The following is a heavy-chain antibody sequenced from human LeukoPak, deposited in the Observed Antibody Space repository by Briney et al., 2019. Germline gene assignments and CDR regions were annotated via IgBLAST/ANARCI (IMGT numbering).Heavy chain of an antibody. CDR1: GFTFSRYS. Sequence: GGSLRLSCAASGFTFSRYSMNWVRQAPGKGLEWVSYISSSSSTIYYADSVKGRFTISRDNAKNSLYLQMNSLRAEDTAVYYCAAGPLGYCSSTSCYPFDYWGQGTLVTVSS. D-gene: IGHD2-2*01. V-gene: IGHV3-48*01. CDR2: ISSSSSTI. CDR3: AAGPLGYCSSTSCYPFDY. J-gene: IGHJ4*02.